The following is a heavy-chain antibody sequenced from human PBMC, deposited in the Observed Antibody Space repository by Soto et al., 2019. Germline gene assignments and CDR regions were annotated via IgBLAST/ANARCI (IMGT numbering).Heavy chain of an antibody. CDR3: ARRVADSATGGYFDS. J-gene: IGHJ4*02. CDR2: INPGDSHT. CDR1: GYSFTRYW. D-gene: IGHD2-15*01. Sequence: GESLKISCQGFGYSFTRYWIGWVRQMPGKGLEWMGIINPGDSHTRYSLSFEGKVTISADESIRTAYLQWRSLKASDTAIYYCARRVADSATGGYFDSWGQGTVVTVSS. V-gene: IGHV5-51*01.